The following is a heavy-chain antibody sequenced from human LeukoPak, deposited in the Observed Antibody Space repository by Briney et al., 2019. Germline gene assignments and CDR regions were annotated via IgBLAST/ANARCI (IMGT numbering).Heavy chain of an antibody. Sequence: SETLSLTCAVSGGSISSGGYSWSWIRQLPGKGLEWIGYIYHSGSTYYNPSLKSRITISVDRSKNQFSLKLSSVTAADTAVYYCARGNLRGSGTVDWLDPWGQGTLVTVSS. J-gene: IGHJ5*02. D-gene: IGHD3-10*01. CDR3: ARGNLRGSGTVDWLDP. CDR2: IYHSGST. CDR1: GGSISSGGYS. V-gene: IGHV4-30-2*01.